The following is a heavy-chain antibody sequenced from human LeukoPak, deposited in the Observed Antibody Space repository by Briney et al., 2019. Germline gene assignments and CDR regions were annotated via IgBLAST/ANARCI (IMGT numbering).Heavy chain of an antibody. CDR3: ARVGGSSWFDY. CDR1: GYTFTSYY. Sequence: ASVNVSCKASGYTFTSYYIHWVRQAPGQGLEWMGIINPSGGSTTYAQKFQGRVTMTRDTSTSTVYMELRSLRSEDTAVYYCARVGGSSWFDYWGQGTLVTVSS. J-gene: IGHJ4*02. CDR2: INPSGGST. V-gene: IGHV1-46*03. D-gene: IGHD2-15*01.